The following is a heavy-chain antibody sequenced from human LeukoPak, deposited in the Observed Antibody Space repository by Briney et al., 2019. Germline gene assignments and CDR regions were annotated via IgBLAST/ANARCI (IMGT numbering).Heavy chain of an antibody. CDR1: GFTFSSYS. CDR3: ASVVATEFDY. Sequence: GGSLKLSCAASGFTFSSYSMNWVRQAPGKGLEWVSSISSSSSYIYYADSVKGRFTISRDNAKNSLYLQMNSLRAEDTAVYYCASVVATEFDYWGQGTLVTVSS. D-gene: IGHD5-12*01. V-gene: IGHV3-21*01. J-gene: IGHJ4*02. CDR2: ISSSSSYI.